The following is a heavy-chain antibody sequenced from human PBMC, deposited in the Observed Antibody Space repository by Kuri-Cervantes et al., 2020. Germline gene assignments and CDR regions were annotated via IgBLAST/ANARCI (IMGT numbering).Heavy chain of an antibody. Sequence: GGSLRLSCAASGFPFNTYAMNWVRQAPGKGLEWVSGISGSGGSTHYADSVKGRFTISRDNSKNTLYLQMNSLRAEDTAVYYCARDSTPHYGVDVWGQGTTVTVSS. J-gene: IGHJ6*02. CDR1: GFPFNTYA. D-gene: IGHD2/OR15-2a*01. CDR3: ARDSTPHYGVDV. V-gene: IGHV3-23*01. CDR2: ISGSGGST.